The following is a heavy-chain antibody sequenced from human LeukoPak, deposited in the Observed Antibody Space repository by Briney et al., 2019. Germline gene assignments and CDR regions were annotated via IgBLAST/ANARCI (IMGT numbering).Heavy chain of an antibody. J-gene: IGHJ4*02. V-gene: IGHV4-34*01. CDR3: ARGRILGASALGY. CDR2: INHSGST. CDR1: GGSFSGNY. D-gene: IGHD1-26*01. Sequence: ETFSLTCAVYGGSFSGNYWSWIGQPPGKGLEWIGEINHSGSTNYNPSLKSRVTISVDTSKNQFSLKLSSVTAADTAVYYCARGRILGASALGYWGQETLATVSS.